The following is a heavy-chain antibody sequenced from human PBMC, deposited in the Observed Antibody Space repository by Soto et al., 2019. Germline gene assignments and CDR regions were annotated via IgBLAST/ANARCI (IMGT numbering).Heavy chain of an antibody. J-gene: IGHJ4*02. CDR2: IYWDGDI. Sequence: QITLRESGPPLVEPTQTLTLTCTFSGFSLSTSGVGVGWIRQPPGKALDWLALIYWDGDIRYSASLKSRLTITKDTSKNQVVLTMTNIDPVDTATYYCAHTLPEKWLVVFDWWRQGTLVTVSS. CDR3: AHTLPEKWLVVFDW. CDR1: GFSLSTSGVG. D-gene: IGHD6-19*01. V-gene: IGHV2-5*02.